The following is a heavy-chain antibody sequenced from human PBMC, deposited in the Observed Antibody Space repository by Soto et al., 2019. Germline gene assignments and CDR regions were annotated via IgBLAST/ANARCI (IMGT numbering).Heavy chain of an antibody. CDR2: ISYDGSNK. D-gene: IGHD6-13*01. J-gene: IGHJ6*02. V-gene: IGHV3-30*18. CDR3: AKVPHSSPSRWSYYGMDV. Sequence: PGGSLRLSCAASGFTFSSYGMHWVRQAPGKGLEWVAVISYDGSNKYYADSVKGRFTISRDNSKNTLYLQMNSLRAEDTAVYYCAKVPHSSPSRWSYYGMDVWGQGTTVTVSS. CDR1: GFTFSSYG.